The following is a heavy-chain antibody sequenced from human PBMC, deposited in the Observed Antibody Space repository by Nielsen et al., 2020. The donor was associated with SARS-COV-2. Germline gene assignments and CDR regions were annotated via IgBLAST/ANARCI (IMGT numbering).Heavy chain of an antibody. J-gene: IGHJ5*02. CDR3: ASLNFDYYDTSPYPHH. CDR2: IKQDGSEK. Sequence: GGSLRLSCAASGFTFSSYWMSWVRQAPGKGLEWVANIKQDGSEKYYVDSVKGRFTISRDNAKNSLFLQMSSLRAEDTAVYYCASLNFDYYDTSPYPHHWGRGALVTVSS. V-gene: IGHV3-7*03. D-gene: IGHD3-22*01. CDR1: GFTFSSYW.